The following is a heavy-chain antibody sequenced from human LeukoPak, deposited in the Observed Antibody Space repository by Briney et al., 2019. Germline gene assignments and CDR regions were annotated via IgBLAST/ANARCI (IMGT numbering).Heavy chain of an antibody. J-gene: IGHJ4*02. CDR1: GYTFTNYY. CDR3: ARDLGEPPRDY. CDR2: INPYSGRT. Sequence: ASVKVSCKASGYTFTNYYIHWVRQAPGQGFEWMGWINPYSGRTDYARKFQGRVTMTGDTSITTAYMELSSLRSDGTAVYFCARDLGEPPRDYWGQGTLVTVSS. V-gene: IGHV1-2*02. D-gene: IGHD3-16*01.